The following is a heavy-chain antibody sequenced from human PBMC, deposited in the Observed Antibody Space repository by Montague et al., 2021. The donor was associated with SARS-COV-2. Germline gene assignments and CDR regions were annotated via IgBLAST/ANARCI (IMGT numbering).Heavy chain of an antibody. CDR3: ASGIYPSGSYYNRYYYGLNI. CDR1: GGSLSGYY. Sequence: SETLSLTCAVYGGSLSGYYWSWIRQHPEKGLEWIGEINHSANTKXXPSFKGAVTISIDTSKNQFSLKMTSVTAADTATYYCASGIYPSGSYYNRYYYGLNIWGPGTTVTVSS. D-gene: IGHD3-10*01. V-gene: IGHV4-34*01. J-gene: IGHJ6*02. CDR2: INHSANT.